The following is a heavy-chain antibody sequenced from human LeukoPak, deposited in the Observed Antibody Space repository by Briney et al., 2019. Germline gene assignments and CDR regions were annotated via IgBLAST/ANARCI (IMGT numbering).Heavy chain of an antibody. CDR3: ARGTTVTTGDY. CDR2: INHSGST. V-gene: IGHV4-34*01. J-gene: IGHJ4*02. D-gene: IGHD4-17*01. CDR1: GGSFSGYY. Sequence: PSETLSLTCAVYGGSFSGYYWSWIRQPPGKGLEWIGEINHSGSTNYNPSLKSRVTISVDTSKNQFSLKLSSVTAADTAVYYCARGTTVTTGDYWGQGTLVTVSS.